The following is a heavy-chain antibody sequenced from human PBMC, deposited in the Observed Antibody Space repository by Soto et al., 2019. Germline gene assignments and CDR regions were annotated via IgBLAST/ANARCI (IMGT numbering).Heavy chain of an antibody. CDR3: ARVTGSKGYFDY. V-gene: IGHV4-38-2*01. CDR1: GYSIRSDYY. J-gene: IGHJ4*02. CDR2: IYQSGTA. D-gene: IGHD2-2*01. Sequence: SETLSLTCAVSGYSIRSDYYWGWIRQPPGKGLEWIGSIYQSGTAYYNPSLKSRVTISVDTSKNEFSLKVSSVTAADTAVYYCARVTGSKGYFDYWGQGTRVTVSS.